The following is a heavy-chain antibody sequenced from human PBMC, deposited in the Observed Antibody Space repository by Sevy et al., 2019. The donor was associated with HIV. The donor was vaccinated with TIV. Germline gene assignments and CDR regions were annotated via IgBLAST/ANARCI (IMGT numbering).Heavy chain of an antibody. Sequence: GGSLRLSCAASGFTFSSYGMHWVRQAPGKGLEWVAVIWYDGSNKYFADSVKGRFTISRDNSKNTLYLQMNSLRAEDTAVYYCARGPIYNYDSSGYYRNWYFDLWGRGTRVTVSS. CDR3: ARGPIYNYDSSGYYRNWYFDL. D-gene: IGHD3-22*01. CDR1: GFTFSSYG. J-gene: IGHJ2*01. CDR2: IWYDGSNK. V-gene: IGHV3-33*01.